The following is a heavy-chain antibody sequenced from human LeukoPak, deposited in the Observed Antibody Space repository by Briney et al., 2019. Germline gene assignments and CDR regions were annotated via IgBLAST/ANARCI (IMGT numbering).Heavy chain of an antibody. J-gene: IGHJ6*03. CDR1: GGSFSGYY. D-gene: IGHD3-10*01. CDR2: INHSVTT. CDR3: ARALLWFGEKTNYYYYMDV. V-gene: IGHV4-34*01. Sequence: SETLSLTCAVYGGSFSGYYWSWIRQPPGKGLEWIGEINHSVTTNYNPSLKSRVTISVDTSKNQFSLKLSSVTAADTAVYYCARALLWFGEKTNYYYYMDVWGKGTTVTISS.